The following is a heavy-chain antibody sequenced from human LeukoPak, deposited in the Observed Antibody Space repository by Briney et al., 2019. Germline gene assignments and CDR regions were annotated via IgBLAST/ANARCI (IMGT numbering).Heavy chain of an antibody. V-gene: IGHV3-7*05. CDR1: GFTFSSYA. J-gene: IGHJ3*02. CDR2: IKQDGSEK. CDR3: ARKLVVVDAFDI. D-gene: IGHD2-15*01. Sequence: GGSLRLSCAASGFTFSSYAMSWVRQAPGKGLEWVANIKQDGSEKYYVDSVKGRFTIARDNAKNSLYLQMNSLRAEDTAVYYCARKLVVVDAFDIWGQGTMVTVSS.